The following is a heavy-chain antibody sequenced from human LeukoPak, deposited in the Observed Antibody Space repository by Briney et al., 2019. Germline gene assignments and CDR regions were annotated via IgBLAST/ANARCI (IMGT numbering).Heavy chain of an antibody. Sequence: PGGSLRLSCAASGFTFDDYGMSWVRQAPGKGLEWVSAISGSGGSTYYADSAKGRFTISRDNSKNTLYLQMNSLRAEDTAVYYCAKDSFAPDLEWLFAYFDYWGQGTLVTVSS. V-gene: IGHV3-23*01. J-gene: IGHJ4*02. D-gene: IGHD3-3*01. CDR3: AKDSFAPDLEWLFAYFDY. CDR2: ISGSGGST. CDR1: GFTFDDYG.